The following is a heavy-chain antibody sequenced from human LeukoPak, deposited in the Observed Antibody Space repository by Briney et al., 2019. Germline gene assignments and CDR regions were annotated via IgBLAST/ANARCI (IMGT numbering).Heavy chain of an antibody. J-gene: IGHJ4*02. CDR2: INHSGST. V-gene: IGHV4-34*01. D-gene: IGHD2-21*02. CDR3: ARGGVVTPHY. CDR1: GFTFSSYA. Sequence: PGGSLRLSCAASGFTFSSYAIHWIRQPPGKGLEWIGEINHSGSTNYNPSLKSRVTISVDTSKNQFSLKLSSVTAADTAVYYCARGGVVTPHYWGQGTLVTVSS.